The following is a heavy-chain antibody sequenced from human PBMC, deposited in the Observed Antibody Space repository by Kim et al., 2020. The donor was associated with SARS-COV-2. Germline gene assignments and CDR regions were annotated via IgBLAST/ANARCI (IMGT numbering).Heavy chain of an antibody. D-gene: IGHD6-6*01. CDR3: ARGWYRSSRRGFDY. Sequence: VDSVKGRFTISRDNAKNSLYLQMNSLRAEDTAVYYCARGWYRSSRRGFDYWGHGTLVTVSS. V-gene: IGHV3-7*01. J-gene: IGHJ4*01.